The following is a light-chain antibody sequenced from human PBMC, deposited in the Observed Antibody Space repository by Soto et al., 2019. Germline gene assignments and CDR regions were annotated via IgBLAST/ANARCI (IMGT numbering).Light chain of an antibody. Sequence: DIQLTQSPSFLSASVGDRVTITRRSSQGVSRYLAWYQQKPGKAPKLLIFAASALQSGVPSRFSGSGSGTEFTLTISSLQPEDFATYYCQQVIEYPLTFGGGTEVEIK. CDR1: QGVSRY. CDR3: QQVIEYPLT. J-gene: IGKJ4*01. CDR2: AAS. V-gene: IGKV1-9*01.